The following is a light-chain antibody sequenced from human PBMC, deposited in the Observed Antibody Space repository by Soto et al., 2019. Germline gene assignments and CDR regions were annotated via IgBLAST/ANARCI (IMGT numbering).Light chain of an antibody. J-gene: IGLJ1*01. V-gene: IGLV2-14*01. CDR3: SSYTSSNTYV. CDR2: DVS. CDR1: SSDVGGYNY. Sequence: QSVLTQPASVSGSPGQSITIPCTGTSSDVGGYNYVSWYQQHPGKAPKLMIYDVSNRPSGVSNRFSGSKSGNTASLTISGLQAEVEADYYCSSYTSSNTYVFGTGTKVTVL.